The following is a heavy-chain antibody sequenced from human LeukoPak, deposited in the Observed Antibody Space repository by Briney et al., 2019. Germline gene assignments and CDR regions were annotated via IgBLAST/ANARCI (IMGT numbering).Heavy chain of an antibody. CDR2: ISGSGGST. Sequence: GGSLRLSCAASGFTFSSYAMSWVRQAPGKGLEWVSAISGSGGSTYYADSVKGRFTISRDNSKNTLYLQMNSLRAEDTAVYYCARDWQYGSSWYGIGYYYYGMDVWGQGTTVTVSS. V-gene: IGHV3-23*01. CDR1: GFTFSSYA. J-gene: IGHJ6*02. D-gene: IGHD6-13*01. CDR3: ARDWQYGSSWYGIGYYYYGMDV.